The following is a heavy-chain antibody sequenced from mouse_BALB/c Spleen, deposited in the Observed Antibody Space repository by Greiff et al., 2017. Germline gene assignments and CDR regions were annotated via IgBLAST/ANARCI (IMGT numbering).Heavy chain of an antibody. V-gene: IGHV1S137*01. D-gene: IGHD2-2*01. CDR1: GYTFTDYA. Sequence: QVQLKESGAELVRPGVSVKISCKGSGYTFTDYAMHWVKQSHAKSLEWIGVISTYYGDASYNQKFKGKATMTVDKSSSTAYMELARLTSEDSAIYYCARGYDDGGGHAMDYWGQGTSVTVSS. J-gene: IGHJ4*01. CDR3: ARGYDDGGGHAMDY. CDR2: ISTYYGDA.